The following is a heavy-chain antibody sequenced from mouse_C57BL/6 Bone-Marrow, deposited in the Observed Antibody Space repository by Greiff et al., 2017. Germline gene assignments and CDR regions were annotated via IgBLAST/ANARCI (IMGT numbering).Heavy chain of an antibody. J-gene: IGHJ1*03. Sequence: VQLKESGGDLVKPGGSLKLSCAASGFTFSSYGMSWVRQTPDKRLEWVATISSGGSYTYYPDSVKGRFTISRDNAKNTLYLQMSSLKSEDTAMYYCARRRIPHWYCDVWGTGTTVTVSS. CDR3: ARRRIPHWYCDV. CDR1: GFTFSSYG. CDR2: ISSGGSYT. V-gene: IGHV5-6*01.